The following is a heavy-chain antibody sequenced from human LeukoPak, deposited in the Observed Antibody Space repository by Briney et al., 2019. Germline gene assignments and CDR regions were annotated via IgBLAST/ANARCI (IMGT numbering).Heavy chain of an antibody. Sequence: SEALSLTCTVSGGSISSSSSYWVWIRQPPGKGLEWIGTVYYSGSTYYNPSLESRVTISVDTSKNQFSLKLSSVTAADTAVYYCARDTGPSGTAFDYWGQGTLVTVSS. CDR2: VYYSGST. J-gene: IGHJ4*02. V-gene: IGHV4-39*07. D-gene: IGHD2-2*01. CDR1: GGSISSSSSY. CDR3: ARDTGPSGTAFDY.